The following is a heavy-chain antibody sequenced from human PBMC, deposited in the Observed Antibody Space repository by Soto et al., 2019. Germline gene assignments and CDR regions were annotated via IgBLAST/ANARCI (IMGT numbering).Heavy chain of an antibody. Sequence: QVQLVQSGAEAKRPGASVKVSCKASGYTFTYYYIHWVRRAPGQGLEWMGYINPKSGLTRHAQKFQGRVTMARDTSSSTVYMELSRLTYDDRAVYYCARRDRSGSFDFWGQGTLVTVSS. V-gene: IGHV1-2*02. CDR3: ARRDRSGSFDF. CDR2: INPKSGLT. CDR1: GYTFTYYY. D-gene: IGHD1-1*01. J-gene: IGHJ4*02.